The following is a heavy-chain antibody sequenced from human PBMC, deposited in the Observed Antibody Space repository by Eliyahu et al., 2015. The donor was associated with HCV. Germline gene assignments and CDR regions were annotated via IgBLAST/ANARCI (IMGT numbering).Heavy chain of an antibody. Sequence: QITLKESGPTLVKPTQTLTLTCTFSXFSLSTSXVGVGXIRXPPXKALEWLALXYWDDDKRXSPSLKXRLTITKDTSKNQVVLTMTNMDPVDTATYYCARRPQGYCSGGSCPDPNYFDYWGQGTLVIVSS. CDR2: XYWDDDK. CDR3: ARRPQGYCSGGSCPDPNYFDY. CDR1: XFSLSTSXVG. D-gene: IGHD2-15*01. V-gene: IGHV2-5*02. J-gene: IGHJ4*02.